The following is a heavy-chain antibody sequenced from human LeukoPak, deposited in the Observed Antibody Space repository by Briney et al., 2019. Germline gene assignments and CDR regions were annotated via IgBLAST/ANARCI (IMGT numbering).Heavy chain of an antibody. CDR1: GFTFSTYS. CDR3: ARSVVITSRFDY. J-gene: IGHJ4*02. Sequence: GGSLRLSCAASGFTFSTYSMNWVRQAPGKGLEWLSSIGSSGSYIYYADSVRGRFTISRDNSKNTLYLQMNSLRAEDTAVYYCARSVVITSRFDYWGQGTLVTVSS. CDR2: IGSSGSYI. D-gene: IGHD3-22*01. V-gene: IGHV3-21*01.